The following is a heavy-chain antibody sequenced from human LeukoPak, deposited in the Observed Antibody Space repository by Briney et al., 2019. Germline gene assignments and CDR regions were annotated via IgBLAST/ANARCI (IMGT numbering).Heavy chain of an antibody. Sequence: GASVKVSCKASGYTFTSYGISWVRQAPGQGLEWMGWISAYNGNTNYAQKLQGGVTMTTDTSTSTAYMELRSLRSDDTAVYYCATNLYAYYYDRPGLDYWGQGILVTVSS. J-gene: IGHJ4*02. CDR2: ISAYNGNT. V-gene: IGHV1-18*01. CDR3: ATNLYAYYYDRPGLDY. CDR1: GYTFTSYG. D-gene: IGHD3-22*01.